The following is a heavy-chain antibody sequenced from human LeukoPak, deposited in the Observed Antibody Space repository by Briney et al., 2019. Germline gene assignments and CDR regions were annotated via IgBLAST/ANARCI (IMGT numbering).Heavy chain of an antibody. J-gene: IGHJ5*02. CDR1: GFSLSSNGVG. V-gene: IGHV2-5*01. D-gene: IGHD2-2*01. CDR3: AHSPLGYCSSTSCVNWFDP. Sequence: ESGPTLVKATETLTLTCTFSGFSLSSNGVGGGWIRQPPGKALEWLALIYWNDDKRYSPSLKNRLTITKDTSKNQVVLTMTNMDPVDTATYYCAHSPLGYCSSTSCVNWFDPWGQGTLVTVSS. CDR2: IYWNDDK.